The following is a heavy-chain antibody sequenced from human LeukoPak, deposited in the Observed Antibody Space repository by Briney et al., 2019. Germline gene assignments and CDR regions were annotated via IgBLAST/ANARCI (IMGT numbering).Heavy chain of an antibody. CDR1: GFSLSTSGVG. Sequence: SGPTLVNPTQTLTLTCTFSGFSLSTSGVGVGWIRQPPGKALEWLALFYWDDDKRYSPSLKSRLTITKDTSKNQVVLTMTNMDPVDTATYYCAHGRLQGYYDSSGENYFDYWGQGTLVTVSS. D-gene: IGHD3-22*01. CDR2: FYWDDDK. CDR3: AHGRLQGYYDSSGENYFDY. V-gene: IGHV2-5*02. J-gene: IGHJ4*02.